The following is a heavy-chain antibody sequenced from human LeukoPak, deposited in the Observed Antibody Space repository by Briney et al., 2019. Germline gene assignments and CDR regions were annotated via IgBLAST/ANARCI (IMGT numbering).Heavy chain of an antibody. Sequence: GSLRLSCAASGFTFSSYAMHWVRQAPGKGLEWVAVISYDGSNKYYADSVKGRFTISRDNSKNTLYLQMNSLRAEDTAVYYCAKDRIPWGAAAEHYFDYWGQGTLVTVSS. CDR3: AKDRIPWGAAAEHYFDY. CDR2: ISYDGSNK. D-gene: IGHD6-13*01. J-gene: IGHJ4*02. V-gene: IGHV3-30*04. CDR1: GFTFSSYA.